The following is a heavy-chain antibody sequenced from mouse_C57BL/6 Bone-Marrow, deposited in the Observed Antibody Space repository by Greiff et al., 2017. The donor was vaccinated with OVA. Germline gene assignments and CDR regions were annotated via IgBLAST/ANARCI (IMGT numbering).Heavy chain of an antibody. D-gene: IGHD1-1*01. V-gene: IGHV1-64*01. J-gene: IGHJ2*01. CDR3: ARGGFYGSSYGY. Sequence: QVHVKQSGAELVKPGASVKLSCKASGYTFTSYWMHWVKQRPGQGLEWIGMIHPNSGSTNYNEKFKSKATLTVDKSSSTAYMQLSSLTSEDSAVYYCARGGFYGSSYGYWGQGTTLTVSS. CDR2: IHPNSGST. CDR1: GYTFTSYW.